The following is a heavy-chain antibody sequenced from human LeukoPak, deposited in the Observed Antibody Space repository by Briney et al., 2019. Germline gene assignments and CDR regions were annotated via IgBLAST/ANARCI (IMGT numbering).Heavy chain of an antibody. CDR3: ANFIAAAGNHY. CDR2: ISYDGSNK. J-gene: IGHJ4*02. V-gene: IGHV3-30*18. Sequence: GGSLRLSCAASGFTFSSYGMHWVRQAPGKGLEWVAVISYDGSNKYYADSVKGRFTISRDNSKNTLYLQMNSLRAEDTAVYYCANFIAAAGNHYWGQGTLVTVSS. CDR1: GFTFSSYG. D-gene: IGHD6-13*01.